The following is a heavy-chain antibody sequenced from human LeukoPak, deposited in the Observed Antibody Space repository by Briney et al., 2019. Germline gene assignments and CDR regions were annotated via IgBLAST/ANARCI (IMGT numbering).Heavy chain of an antibody. J-gene: IGHJ4*02. Sequence: GGSLRLSCAASGFTFSSYSMNWSRQVPGKGLGWVSSISSSSSYIYYADSVKGRFTISRDNAKNSLYPQMNSLRAEDTAVYYCALSFSSSLDYWGQGTLVTVSS. CDR3: ALSFSSSLDY. CDR2: ISSSSSYI. D-gene: IGHD6-13*01. CDR1: GFTFSSYS. V-gene: IGHV3-21*01.